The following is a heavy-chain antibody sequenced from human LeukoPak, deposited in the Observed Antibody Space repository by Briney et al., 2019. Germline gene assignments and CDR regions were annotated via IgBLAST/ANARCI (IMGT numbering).Heavy chain of an antibody. CDR2: INSDGSWT. J-gene: IGHJ4*02. D-gene: IGHD2/OR15-2a*01. Sequence: GGSLRLSCAASGNSWMHWVRQAAGKGLVWVSHINSDGSWTSYADSVKGRFTISKDNAKNTVYLQMNSLRAEDTAVYYCVSFYETYWGRGTLVTVSS. V-gene: IGHV3-74*01. CDR1: GNSW. CDR3: VSFYETY.